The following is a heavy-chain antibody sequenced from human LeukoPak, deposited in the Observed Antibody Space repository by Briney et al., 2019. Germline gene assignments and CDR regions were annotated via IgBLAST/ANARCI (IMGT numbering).Heavy chain of an antibody. CDR3: AKEIYYDSSAFFDY. CDR2: ISYDGSNK. CDR1: GFTFRTYG. J-gene: IGHJ4*02. D-gene: IGHD3-22*01. V-gene: IGHV3-30*18. Sequence: AGSLTLSCAASGFTFRTYGMHWVRQAPGKGLEWVAVISYDGSNKYYADSVKGRFTISRDNSKNTLYLQMNSLRTEDTAVYFCAKEIYYDSSAFFDYWGPGTLLTVSA.